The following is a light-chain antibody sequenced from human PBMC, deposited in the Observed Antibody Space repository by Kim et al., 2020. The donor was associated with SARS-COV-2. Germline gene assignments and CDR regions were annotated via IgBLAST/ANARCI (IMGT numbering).Light chain of an antibody. CDR2: DVS. CDR1: NSDVGAYNY. Sequence: GKSITISCTGTNSDVGAYNYVSWYQQHPGKVPKLMIYDVSKRPSGVSNRFSGSKSGNTASLTISGLQAEDEADYYCNSYTASTTLVFGGGTKVTVL. CDR3: NSYTASTTLV. V-gene: IGLV2-14*03. J-gene: IGLJ3*02.